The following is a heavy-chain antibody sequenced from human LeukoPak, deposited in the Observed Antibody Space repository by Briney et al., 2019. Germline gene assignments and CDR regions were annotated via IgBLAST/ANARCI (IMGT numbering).Heavy chain of an antibody. CDR2: IYYSGST. CDR1: GGSISSYY. J-gene: IGHJ4*02. V-gene: IGHV4-59*01. CDR3: ARVRDYGDYFDY. Sequence: PSETLSLTCTVSGGSISSYYWSWIRQPPGKGLGWIGYIYYSGSTNYNPSLKSRVTISVDTSKNQFSLKLSSVTAADTAVYYCARVRDYGDYFDYWGQGTLVTVSS. D-gene: IGHD4-17*01.